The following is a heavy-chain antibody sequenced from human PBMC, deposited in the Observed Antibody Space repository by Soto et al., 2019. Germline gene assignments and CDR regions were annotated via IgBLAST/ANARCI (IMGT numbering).Heavy chain of an antibody. CDR3: ARLDLEWTVAFDF. V-gene: IGHV4-39*01. J-gene: IGHJ4*02. Sequence: SETLSLTCTVSGGSISSTNKYWAWIRQPPGKGLEWIGSIYYSGSTYYNASLKSRVTISVDTSKNQFSLKLSSVTAADTAVYYCARLDLEWTVAFDFWGQGTLVTV. D-gene: IGHD6-19*01. CDR1: GGSISSTNKY. CDR2: IYYSGST.